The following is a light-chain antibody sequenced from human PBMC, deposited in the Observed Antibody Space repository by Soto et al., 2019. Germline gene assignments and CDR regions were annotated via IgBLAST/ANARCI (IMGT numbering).Light chain of an antibody. V-gene: IGLV1-51*02. Sequence: QSVLTQPPSVSAAPGQRVTISCSGSGSNVGSNYVSWYQQFPGTAPQLLMFETNNRPSGIPDRFSGSKSGTSATLAITGLQTGYEAYYYCAKWDNYMRGWVLGGGTKLTVL. CDR2: ETN. CDR1: GSNVGSNY. CDR3: AKWDNYMRGWV. J-gene: IGLJ3*02.